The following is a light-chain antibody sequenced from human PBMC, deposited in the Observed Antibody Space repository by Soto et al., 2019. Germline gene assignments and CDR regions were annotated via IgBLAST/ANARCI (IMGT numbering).Light chain of an antibody. J-gene: IGKJ1*01. V-gene: IGKV1-5*03. CDR1: QSISSW. CDR2: KAS. CDR3: QQYNSYWT. Sequence: DIQMTQSPSTLSASVGDRGTITCRASQSISSWLAWDQQKPGKAPKLLIYKASSLESGVPSRFSGSGSGTEFTLTISSLQSDDFATYYCQQYNSYWTFGQGTKVEIK.